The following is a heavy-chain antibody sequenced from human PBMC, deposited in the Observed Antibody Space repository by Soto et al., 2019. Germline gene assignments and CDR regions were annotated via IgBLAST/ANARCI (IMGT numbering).Heavy chain of an antibody. J-gene: IGHJ4*02. CDR1: GFSLSTRGVG. CDR2: IFWDDDK. V-gene: IGHV2-5*02. D-gene: IGHD5-12*01. CDR3: AHSPRGYAYYFDY. Sequence: QITLKESGPTLVKPTQTLTLTCTFSGFSLSTRGVGVAWIRQPPGKALEWLALIFWDDDKWYSPSLKSRLTITEDTSKHQVVLTMPNMDPVDTATYYCAHSPRGYAYYFDYWGQGTLVTVSS.